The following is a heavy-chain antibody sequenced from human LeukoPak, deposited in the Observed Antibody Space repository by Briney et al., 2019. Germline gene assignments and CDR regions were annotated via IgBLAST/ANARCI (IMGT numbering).Heavy chain of an antibody. CDR1: GFTLSSYA. V-gene: IGHV3-23*01. D-gene: IGHD6-19*01. Sequence: GGSLRLSCAACGFTLSSYAMNSVRRAPGKGLEWVSVISGSGGSTFYADSVKGRFTISRDNSRNTLYLQMNSMRAEDTAVYYCAKGLFSSSGWSPSGVDVWGQGTTVTVSS. CDR2: ISGSGGST. CDR3: AKGLFSSSGWSPSGVDV. J-gene: IGHJ6*02.